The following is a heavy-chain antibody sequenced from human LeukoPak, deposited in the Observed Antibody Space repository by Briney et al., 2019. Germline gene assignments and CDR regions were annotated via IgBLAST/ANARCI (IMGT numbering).Heavy chain of an antibody. CDR1: GFTFSSYS. Sequence: GGSLRLSCAASGFTFSSYSMHWVRQAPGKGLAWVSSISTTTYTYYADSVEGRFTISRDNAKNSLYLQMNSLRAEDTGVYYCARGNYFDYWGQGTLVTVSS. D-gene: IGHD3-10*01. CDR2: ISTTTYT. CDR3: ARGNYFDY. J-gene: IGHJ4*02. V-gene: IGHV3-21*01.